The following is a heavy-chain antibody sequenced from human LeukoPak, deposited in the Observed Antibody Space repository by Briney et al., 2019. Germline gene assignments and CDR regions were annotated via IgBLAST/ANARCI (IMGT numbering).Heavy chain of an antibody. J-gene: IGHJ6*03. D-gene: IGHD3-3*01. CDR3: ARAVAGFGVVINYYYYYYMDV. V-gene: IGHV3-7*01. CDR2: IKQDGSEK. CDR1: GFTFSSYR. Sequence: TGGSLRLSCAASGFTFSSYRMNWVRQAPGKGLEWVANIKQDGSEKYYVDSVKGRFTISRDNAKNSLYLQMNSLRAEDTAVYYCARAVAGFGVVINYYYYYYMDVWGKGTTVTVSS.